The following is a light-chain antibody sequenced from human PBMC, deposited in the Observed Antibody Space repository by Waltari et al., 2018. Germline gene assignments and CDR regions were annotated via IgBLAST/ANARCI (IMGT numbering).Light chain of an antibody. Sequence: QSALTQPPSASGTPGQTVTIFCSGGNSNIGSNVVNWYQQVPGTAPKLLIYSNTYRPSVVPDRFSGSKSGTSASLAISGLQSDDEGDYYCATWDDRLTGVVFGGGTKVTVL. CDR2: SNT. J-gene: IGLJ2*01. V-gene: IGLV1-44*01. CDR3: ATWDDRLTGVV. CDR1: NSNIGSNV.